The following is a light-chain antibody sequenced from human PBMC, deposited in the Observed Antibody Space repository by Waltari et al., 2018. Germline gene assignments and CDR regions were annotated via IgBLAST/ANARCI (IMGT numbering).Light chain of an antibody. CDR2: DVS. Sequence: QSALTHPASVSGSPGQSNTISCTGPQSDVGGYNYVSWYQQHPVKVPKLIIYDVSNRPSGISNRFSGSKSGNTASLTISGLQAEDEADYFCGSYTSDSSVVFGGGTRLTVL. V-gene: IGLV2-14*01. J-gene: IGLJ2*01. CDR3: GSYTSDSSVV. CDR1: QSDVGGYNY.